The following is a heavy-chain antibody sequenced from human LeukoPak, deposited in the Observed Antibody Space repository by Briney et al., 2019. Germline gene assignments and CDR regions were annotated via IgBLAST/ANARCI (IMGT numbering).Heavy chain of an antibody. CDR2: IYTSGST. CDR1: GGSISSGSYY. Sequence: SETLSLTCTVAGGSISSGSYYWSWIRQPAGKGLEWFGRIYTSGSTNYNPSLKSRVTISVDTSKNQFSLKLSAVTAEDTAVYYCARKYGEGDWGWDYFDYWGQGTLVTVSS. D-gene: IGHD2-8*02. V-gene: IGHV4-61*02. CDR3: ARKYGEGDWGWDYFDY. J-gene: IGHJ4*02.